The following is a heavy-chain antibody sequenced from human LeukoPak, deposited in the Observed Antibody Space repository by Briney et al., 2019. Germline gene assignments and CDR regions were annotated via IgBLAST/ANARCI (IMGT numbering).Heavy chain of an antibody. CDR3: ARRWSFDY. D-gene: IGHD6-13*01. J-gene: IGHJ4*02. CDR1: GFTFSSYW. Sequence: GGSLRLSCAASGFTFSSYWMHWVRQGPGKGLVWVSRINNEGSSTSYADSVKGRFTISRDNAKNTLYLQMSSLRAEDTAVYYCARRWSFDYWGQGTLVTVSS. CDR2: INNEGSST. V-gene: IGHV3-74*01.